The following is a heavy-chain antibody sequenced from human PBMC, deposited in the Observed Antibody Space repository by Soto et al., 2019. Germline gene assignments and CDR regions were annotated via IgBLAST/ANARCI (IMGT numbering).Heavy chain of an antibody. CDR3: AKLKFVGAAAGHFDY. CDR2: ISYDGSNK. V-gene: IGHV3-30*18. CDR1: GFTFSSYG. J-gene: IGHJ4*02. D-gene: IGHD6-13*01. Sequence: GGSLRLSCAASGFTFSSYGMHWVRQAPGKGLEWVAVISYDGSNKYYADSVKGRFTISRDNSKNTLYLQMNSLRAEDTAVYYCAKLKFVGAAAGHFDYWGQGTLVTVSS.